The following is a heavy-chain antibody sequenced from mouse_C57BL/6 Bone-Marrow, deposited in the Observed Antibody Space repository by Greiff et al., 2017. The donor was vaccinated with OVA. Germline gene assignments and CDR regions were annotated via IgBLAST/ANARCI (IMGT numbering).Heavy chain of an antibody. CDR1: GYAFSSYW. J-gene: IGHJ2*01. D-gene: IGHD1-1*01. V-gene: IGHV1-80*01. Sequence: QVQLQQSGAELVKPGASVKISCKASGYAFSSYWMNWVKQRPGKGLEWIGQIYPGDGDTNYNGKFKGKATLTADKSSSTAYMQLSSLTSEDSAVYFCARGNYYGYYFDYWGQGTTLTVSS. CDR3: ARGNYYGYYFDY. CDR2: IYPGDGDT.